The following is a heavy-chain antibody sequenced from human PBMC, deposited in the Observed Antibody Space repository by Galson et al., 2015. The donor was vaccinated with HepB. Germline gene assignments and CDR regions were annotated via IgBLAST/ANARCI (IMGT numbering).Heavy chain of an antibody. V-gene: IGHV1-69*13. J-gene: IGHJ3*02. CDR2: IIPIFGTA. CDR3: ARRPLGYCSGGSCYRPTGAFDI. CDR1: GGTFSSYA. Sequence: SVKVSCKASGGTFSSYAISWVRQAPGQGLEWMGGIIPIFGTANYAQKFQGRVTITADESTSTAYMELSSLRSEDTAVYYCARRPLGYCSGGSCYRPTGAFDIWGQGTMVTDSS. D-gene: IGHD2-15*01.